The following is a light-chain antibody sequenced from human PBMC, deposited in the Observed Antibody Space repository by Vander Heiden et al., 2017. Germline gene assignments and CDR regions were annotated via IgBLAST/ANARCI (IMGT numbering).Light chain of an antibody. CDR2: GAS. CDR3: QQYNNWPPWT. V-gene: IGKV3-15*01. Sequence: EIVMTQSPATLSVSPGERATLVGRASQSVSSNLAWYQQKPGQAPRLLIYGASTRATGIPARFSGSGSGTEFTLTISSLQSEDFAVYYCQQYNNWPPWTFGQGTKVEIK. CDR1: QSVSSN. J-gene: IGKJ1*01.